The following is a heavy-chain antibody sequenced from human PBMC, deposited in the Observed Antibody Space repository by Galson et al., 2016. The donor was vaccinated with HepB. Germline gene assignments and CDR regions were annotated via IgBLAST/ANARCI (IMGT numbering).Heavy chain of an antibody. Sequence: SLRLSCAASGFMFSNHWMSWVRQAPGKGLEWVACIKGDDGEKHYIDSVKGQFTISRDNAKNSLYLQMNMMRAEDTAIYYCACLDTAMVHSSDYWGQGSLVAVSS. CDR2: IKGDDGEK. V-gene: IGHV3-7*03. D-gene: IGHD5-18*01. J-gene: IGHJ4*02. CDR1: GFMFSNHW. CDR3: ACLDTAMVHSSDY.